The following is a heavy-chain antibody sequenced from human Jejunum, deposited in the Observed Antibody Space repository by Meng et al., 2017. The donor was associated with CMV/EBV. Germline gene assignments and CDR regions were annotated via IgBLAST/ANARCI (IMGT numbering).Heavy chain of an antibody. CDR3: VRQCNLDCYDAFDP. V-gene: IGHV5-51*01. Sequence: GYTLVNHWIGWVRQMPGSGLEWMGIIYPGDSETRYGPSLQGQVTMSVDKSTSTAYLHWSSLKASDTATYYCVRQCNLDCYDAFDPWGQGTKVTVSS. CDR1: GYTLVNHW. J-gene: IGHJ3*01. D-gene: IGHD3/OR15-3a*01. CDR2: IYPGDSET.